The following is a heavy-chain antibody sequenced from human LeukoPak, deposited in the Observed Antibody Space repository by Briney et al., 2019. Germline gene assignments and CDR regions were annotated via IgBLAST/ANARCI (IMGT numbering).Heavy chain of an antibody. CDR1: GFTVSTYA. V-gene: IGHV3-20*04. J-gene: IGHJ4*02. CDR2: ISWNGGTT. CDR3: ARNYGGYDGSDY. D-gene: IGHD5-12*01. Sequence: GGSLRLSCAASGFTVSTYAMSWVRQAPGKGLEWVSGISWNGGTTAYVDSVKGRFTISRDSAKSSLYLQMNSLRAEDTALYYCARNYGGYDGSDYWGQGTLVTVSS.